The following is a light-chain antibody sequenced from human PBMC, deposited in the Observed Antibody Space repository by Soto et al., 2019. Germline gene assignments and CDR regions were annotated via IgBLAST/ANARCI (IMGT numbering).Light chain of an antibody. CDR2: GNH. CDR1: SSNIGAPYD. V-gene: IGLV1-40*01. J-gene: IGLJ1*01. CDR3: SSYTSRSTLYV. Sequence: QSVLTQPPSVSGAPGQTVVISCSGSSSNIGAPYDVNWYRQIPGTAPKLLIYGNHNRPSGVSDRFSGSKSGNTASLTISGLQADDEGYYYCSSYTSRSTLYVFGTGTKVTVL.